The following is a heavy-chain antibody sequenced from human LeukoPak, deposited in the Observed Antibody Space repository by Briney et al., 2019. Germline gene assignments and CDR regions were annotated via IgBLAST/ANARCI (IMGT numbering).Heavy chain of an antibody. CDR3: ARQESRIAARPGWFDP. CDR1: GGSISSYY. D-gene: IGHD6-6*01. CDR2: IYYSGST. Sequence: SETLSLTCTVSGGSISSYYWSWIRQPPGKGLEWIGYIYYSGSTNYNPSLKSRVTISVDTSKNQFSLKLSSVTAADTAGYYCARQESRIAARPGWFDPWGQGTLVTVSS. V-gene: IGHV4-59*08. J-gene: IGHJ5*02.